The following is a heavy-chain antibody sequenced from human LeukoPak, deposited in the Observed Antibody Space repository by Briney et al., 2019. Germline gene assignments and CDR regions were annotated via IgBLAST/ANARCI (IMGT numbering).Heavy chain of an antibody. CDR1: GFTFSSYG. D-gene: IGHD5-18*01. CDR3: AKESWPLYSYGGFFDY. Sequence: PGRSPRLSCAASGFTFSSYGMHWVRQAPGKWLEWVAVISYDGSNKYYADSVEGRFTISRDNSKNTLYLQMNSLRAEDTAVYYCAKESWPLYSYGGFFDYWGQGTLVTVSS. CDR2: ISYDGSNK. J-gene: IGHJ4*02. V-gene: IGHV3-30*18.